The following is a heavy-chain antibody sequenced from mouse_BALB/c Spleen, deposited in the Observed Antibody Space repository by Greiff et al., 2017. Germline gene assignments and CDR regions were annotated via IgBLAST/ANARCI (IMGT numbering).Heavy chain of an antibody. CDR1: GFAFSSYD. CDR3: ARIVYEGAMDY. V-gene: IGHV5-12-1*01. D-gene: IGHD1-1*01. CDR2: ISSGGGST. Sequence: EVKLVESGGGLVKPGGSLKLSCAASGFAFSSYDMSWVRQTPEKRLEWVAYISSGGGSTYYPDTVKGRFTISRDNAKNTLYLQMSSLKSEDTAMYYCARIVYEGAMDYWGQGTSVTVSS. J-gene: IGHJ4*01.